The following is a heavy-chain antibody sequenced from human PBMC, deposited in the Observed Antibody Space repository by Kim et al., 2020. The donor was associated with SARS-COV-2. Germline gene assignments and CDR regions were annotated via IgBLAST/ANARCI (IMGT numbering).Heavy chain of an antibody. CDR2: IYYSGST. V-gene: IGHV4-39*01. Sequence: SETLSLTCTVSGGSISSSSYYWGWIRQPPGKGLEWIGSIYYSGSTYYNPSLKSRVTISVDTSKNQFSLKLSSVTAADTAVYYCARHQLSTSWRYNWFDPWGQGTLVTVSS. CDR1: GGSISSSSYY. J-gene: IGHJ5*02. CDR3: ARHQLSTSWRYNWFDP. D-gene: IGHD2-2*01.